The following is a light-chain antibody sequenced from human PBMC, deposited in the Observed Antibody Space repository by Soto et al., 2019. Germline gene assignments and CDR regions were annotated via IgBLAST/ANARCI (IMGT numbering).Light chain of an antibody. Sequence: QSALTQPRSVSGSPGQSVTISCTGTSSDVGGYNYVYWYQQHPGKAPKLMIYDVSKRPSGVPDRFSGSKSGNTASLTISGLQDEDEADYYCCSYAGSSFYVFGTGTKVTVL. CDR1: SSDVGGYNY. V-gene: IGLV2-11*01. J-gene: IGLJ1*01. CDR2: DVS. CDR3: CSYAGSSFYV.